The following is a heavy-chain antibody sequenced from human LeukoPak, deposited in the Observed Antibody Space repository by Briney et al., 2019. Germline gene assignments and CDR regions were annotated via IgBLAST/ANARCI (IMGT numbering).Heavy chain of an antibody. J-gene: IGHJ1*01. CDR2: INYSGST. D-gene: IGHD2-21*01. CDR1: GGSISSGGYR. CDR3: AREMDAHPRIVV. Sequence: SETLSLTCAVSGGSISSGGYRWTWIRQYPGKGLERIGYINYSGSTYYNPSLKSRVIISVDTSKNQFSLNLNSVTAADTAVYYCAREMDAHPRIVVWGQGTLVTVSS. V-gene: IGHV4-31*11.